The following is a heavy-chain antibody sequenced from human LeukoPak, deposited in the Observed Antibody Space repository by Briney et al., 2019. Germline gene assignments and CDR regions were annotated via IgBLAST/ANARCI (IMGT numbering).Heavy chain of an antibody. Sequence: GGSLRLSCAASGFTFHSYWMHWVRQAPGKGLVWVSRIDNDGGSTTYADSVKGRFTISRDNAKNTLYLQMNSVRAEDTAVYYCARSSFPYYFDYWGQGTLVTVSS. CDR1: GFTFHSYW. J-gene: IGHJ4*02. V-gene: IGHV3-74*01. CDR3: ARSSFPYYFDY. CDR2: IDNDGGST. D-gene: IGHD3-16*01.